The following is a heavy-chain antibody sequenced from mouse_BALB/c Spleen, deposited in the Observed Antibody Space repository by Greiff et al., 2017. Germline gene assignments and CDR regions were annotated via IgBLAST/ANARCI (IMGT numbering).Heavy chain of an antibody. CDR3: TRSSFSTTVVDDFDY. CDR1: GYTFTSYW. CDR2: LYPSDSYT. D-gene: IGHD1-1*01. J-gene: IGHJ2*01. Sequence: VQLQQPGAELVRPGASVKLSCKASGYTFTSYWINWVKQRPGQGLEWIGTLYPSDSYTNYNQKFKDKATLTVDKSSSTAYMQLSSPTSEDSAVYYCTRSSFSTTVVDDFDYWGQGTTLTVSS. V-gene: IGHV1-69*02.